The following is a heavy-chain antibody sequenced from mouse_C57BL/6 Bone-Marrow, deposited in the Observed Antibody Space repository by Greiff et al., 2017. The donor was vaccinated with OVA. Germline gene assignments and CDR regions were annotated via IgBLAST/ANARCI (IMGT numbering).Heavy chain of an antibody. CDR2: ISSGGSYT. Sequence: EVQLVESGGDLVKPGGSLKLSCAASGFTFSSYGMSWVRQTPDKRLEWVATISSGGSYTYYPDSVKGRFTISGDNAKNTLYLQMSSLKSEDTAMYYCARHLTGPLAWFAYWGKGTLVTVSA. J-gene: IGHJ3*01. CDR1: GFTFSSYG. D-gene: IGHD4-1*01. CDR3: ARHLTGPLAWFAY. V-gene: IGHV5-6*01.